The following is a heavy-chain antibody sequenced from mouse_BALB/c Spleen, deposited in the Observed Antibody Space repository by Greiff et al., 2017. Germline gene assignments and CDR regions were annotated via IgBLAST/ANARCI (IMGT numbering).Heavy chain of an antibody. CDR1: GYTFTSYW. CDR3: ARDGGYYDYAMDD. Sequence: QVQLQQSGAELARPGASVKLSCKASGYTFTSYWMQWVKQRPGQGLEWIGAIYPGDGDTRYTQKFKGKATLTADKSSSTAYMQLSSLASEASAVYYCARDGGYYDYAMDDWGQGTSVTVSS. D-gene: IGHD2-3*01. V-gene: IGHV1-87*01. J-gene: IGHJ4*01. CDR2: IYPGDGDT.